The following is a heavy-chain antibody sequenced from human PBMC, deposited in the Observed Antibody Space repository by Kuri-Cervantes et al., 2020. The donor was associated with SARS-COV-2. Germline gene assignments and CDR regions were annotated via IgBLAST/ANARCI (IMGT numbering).Heavy chain of an antibody. V-gene: IGHV3-23*01. D-gene: IGHD3-3*01. CDR1: GFTFSSYA. J-gene: IGHJ4*02. CDR2: ISGSGGST. Sequence: GGSLRLSCAASGFTFSSYAMSWVRQAPGKGLEWVSAISGSGGSTYYADSVKGRFTISRDNSKNTLYLQMNSLKTEDTAVYYCTRDDFWSGYPDYWGQGTLVTVSS. CDR3: TRDDFWSGYPDY.